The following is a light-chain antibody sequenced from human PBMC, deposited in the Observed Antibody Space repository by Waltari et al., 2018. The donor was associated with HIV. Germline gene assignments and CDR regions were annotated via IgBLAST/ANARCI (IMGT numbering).Light chain of an antibody. CDR3: QQYGSSRPLT. J-gene: IGKJ4*01. Sequence: EIVLTQSPGTLSLSPVDRATLSCRASQSVPSDSLGWYQQKPGQPPRLLIYGASRRATGIPDRFSGSGSGTDFTLTISRLGPEDFAVFYCQQYGSSRPLTFGAGTKVEIK. V-gene: IGKV3-20*01. CDR2: GAS. CDR1: QSVPSDS.